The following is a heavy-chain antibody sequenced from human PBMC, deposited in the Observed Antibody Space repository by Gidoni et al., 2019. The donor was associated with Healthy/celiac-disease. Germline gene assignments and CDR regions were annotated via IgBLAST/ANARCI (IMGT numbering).Heavy chain of an antibody. J-gene: IGHJ2*01. CDR1: GFPFSNYA. Sequence: CPASGFPFSNYAMHWVRQAPGKGLEWVAVTSYHGGNKYYADSVKGRFTISRDNSKNTLYLQLNSLRTEDTAVYYCARDKSGSGNWYFDLWGRGTLVTVSS. CDR3: ARDKSGSGNWYFDL. V-gene: IGHV3-30*04. CDR2: TSYHGGNK. D-gene: IGHD3-10*01.